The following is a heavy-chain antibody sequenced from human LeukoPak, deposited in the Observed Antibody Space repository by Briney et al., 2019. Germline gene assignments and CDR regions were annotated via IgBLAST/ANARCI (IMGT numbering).Heavy chain of an antibody. Sequence: GGSLRLSCAASGFTVNSNYMSWVRQAPGKGLEWVSVIYSGGSTYYADSVKGRFTISRDSSKNTLYLQMNSLRAEDTAVYYCASMYFSQYLKHWGQGTLVTVSS. D-gene: IGHD2-8*01. J-gene: IGHJ1*01. CDR3: ASMYFSQYLKH. V-gene: IGHV3-53*01. CDR2: IYSGGST. CDR1: GFTVNSNY.